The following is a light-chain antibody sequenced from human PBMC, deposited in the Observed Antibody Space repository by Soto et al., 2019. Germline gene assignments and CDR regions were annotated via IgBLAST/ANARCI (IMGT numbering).Light chain of an antibody. CDR1: QGIRND. V-gene: IGKV1-6*01. J-gene: IGKJ5*01. CDR3: QQYNNWPPIT. CDR2: KAS. Sequence: AIQMTQSPSSLSASVGDRVTITCRASQGIRNDLGWYQQKPGKAPKLLIYKASSLESGVPSRFSGSGSGTEFTLTISSLQPEDSAVYYCQQYNNWPPITFGQGTRLEIK.